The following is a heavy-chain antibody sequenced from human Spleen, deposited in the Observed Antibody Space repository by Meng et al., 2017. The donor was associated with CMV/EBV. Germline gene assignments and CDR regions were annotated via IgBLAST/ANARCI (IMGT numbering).Heavy chain of an antibody. J-gene: IGHJ4*02. CDR2: IYYSGST. CDR3: ASLGQLTYFDF. Sequence: SETLSLTCTVSGGSISSYYWSWIRQPPGKGLEWIGYIYYSGSTNYNPSLKSRVTISVDTSKNQFSLKLSSVTAADTAVYYCASLGQLTYFDFWGQGTLVTVSS. D-gene: IGHD2-2*01. V-gene: IGHV4-59*12. CDR1: GGSISSYY.